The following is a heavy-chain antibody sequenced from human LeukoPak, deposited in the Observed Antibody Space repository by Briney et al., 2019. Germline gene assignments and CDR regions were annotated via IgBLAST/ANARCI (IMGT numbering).Heavy chain of an antibody. V-gene: IGHV1-18*01. CDR2: ISAYNGNT. J-gene: IGHJ4*02. D-gene: IGHD6-19*01. CDR3: ARTHYYSSGWYAYYFDY. Sequence: ASVKVSCKASGGTFSSYAISWVRQAPGQGLEWMGWISAYNGNTNYAQKLQGRVTMTTDTSTSTAYMELRSRRSDDTAVYYCARTHYYSSGWYAYYFDYWGQGTLVTVSS. CDR1: GGTFSSYA.